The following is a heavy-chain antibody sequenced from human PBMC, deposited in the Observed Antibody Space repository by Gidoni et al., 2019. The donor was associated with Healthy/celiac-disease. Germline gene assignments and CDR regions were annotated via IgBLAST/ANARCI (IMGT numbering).Heavy chain of an antibody. Sequence: QVQLQESGPGLVKPSQTLSLTCTVSGGSISSGDYYWSWIRQPPGKGLEWIGYIYYSGSTYYNPSLKSRVTISVDTSKNQFFLKLSSVTAADTAVYYCARAPGVSSGSYYGDYYYYGMDVWGQGTTVTVSS. CDR1: GGSISSGDYY. J-gene: IGHJ6*02. V-gene: IGHV4-30-4*01. CDR2: IYYSGST. D-gene: IGHD3-10*01. CDR3: ARAPGVSSGSYYGDYYYYGMDV.